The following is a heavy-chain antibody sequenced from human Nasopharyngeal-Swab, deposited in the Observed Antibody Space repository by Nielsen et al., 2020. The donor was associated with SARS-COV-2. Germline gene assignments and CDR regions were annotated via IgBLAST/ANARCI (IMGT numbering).Heavy chain of an antibody. CDR1: GYTFTSYA. V-gene: IGHV1-3*01. D-gene: IGHD5-18*01. CDR3: AAQLRGCSYGLFDY. J-gene: IGHJ4*02. CDR2: INAGNGNT. Sequence: APVKVSCKASGYTFTSYAMHWVRQAPGQRLEWMGWINAGNGNTKYSQKFQGRVTITRDTSASTAYMELSSLRSEDTAVYYCAAQLRGCSYGLFDYWGQGTLVTVSS.